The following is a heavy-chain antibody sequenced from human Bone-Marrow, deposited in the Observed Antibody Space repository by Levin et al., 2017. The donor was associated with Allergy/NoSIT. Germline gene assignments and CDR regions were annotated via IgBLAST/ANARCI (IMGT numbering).Heavy chain of an antibody. D-gene: IGHD4-23*01. CDR3: ARDVDDGGSSWGDPFDI. CDR1: GGSISTYF. J-gene: IGHJ3*02. V-gene: IGHV4-59*01. CDR2: IHYSEST. Sequence: KSSETLSLTCTVSGGSISTYFWSWLRQSPEKGLEWIGNIHYSESTIYNPSLKSRVRISLDTSKNQFSLTLHSMTAADTAIYYCARDVDDGGSSWGDPFDIWGQGTMVIVSS.